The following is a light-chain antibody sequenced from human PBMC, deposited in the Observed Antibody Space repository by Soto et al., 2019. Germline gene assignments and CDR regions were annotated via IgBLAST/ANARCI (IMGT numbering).Light chain of an antibody. CDR3: SSFAGNNNLV. Sequence: QSALTQPASVSGSPGQSITISCTGTSSDVGGYNYVSWYQQHPGKAPKLMIYEVTKRPSGVPDRFSGSKSGNTASLTVSGLQAADEADYFCSSFAGNNNLVFGGGTQLTVL. J-gene: IGLJ3*02. V-gene: IGLV2-8*01. CDR2: EVT. CDR1: SSDVGGYNY.